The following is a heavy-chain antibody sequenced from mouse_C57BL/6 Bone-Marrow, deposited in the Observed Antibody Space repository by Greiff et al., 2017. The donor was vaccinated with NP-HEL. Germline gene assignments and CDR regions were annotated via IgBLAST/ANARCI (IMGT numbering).Heavy chain of an antibody. D-gene: IGHD1-1*01. CDR2: ISDGGSYT. V-gene: IGHV5-4*01. J-gene: IGHJ2*01. CDR3: ARERGYYYGSSYDY. Sequence: EVMLVESGGGLVKPGGSLKLSCAASGFTFSSYAMSWVRQTPEKRLEWVATISDGGSYTYYPDNVKGRFTISRDNAKNNLYLQMSHLKSEDTAMYYCARERGYYYGSSYDYWGQGTTLTVSS. CDR1: GFTFSSYA.